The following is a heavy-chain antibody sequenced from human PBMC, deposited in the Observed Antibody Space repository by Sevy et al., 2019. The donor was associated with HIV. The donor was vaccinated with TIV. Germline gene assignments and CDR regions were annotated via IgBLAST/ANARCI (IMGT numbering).Heavy chain of an antibody. V-gene: IGHV3-23*01. CDR3: ARGPENPRPYYCGMDV. Sequence: GGSLRLSCAASGFTFSSYAMSWVRQAPGKGLEWVSAISGSGGSTYYADSVKGRFTISRDNAKNTLYLQMNSLRAEDTAVYDCARGPENPRPYYCGMDVWGQGTTVTVSS. CDR2: ISGSGGST. J-gene: IGHJ6*02. CDR1: GFTFSSYA.